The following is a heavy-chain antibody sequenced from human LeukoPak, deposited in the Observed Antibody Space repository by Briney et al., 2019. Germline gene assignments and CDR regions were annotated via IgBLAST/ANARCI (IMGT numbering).Heavy chain of an antibody. V-gene: IGHV3-33*01. CDR2: IWYDGSNK. CDR1: GFTFSSYG. CDR3: ARDLYYYDRRGNFDF. Sequence: GGSLRLSCAASGFTFSSYGMHWVRQAPGKGLEWVAVIWYDGSNKYYADSVKGRFTISRDNSKNTLYLQMNSLRAEDTAVYYCARDLYYYDRRGNFDFWGQGTPVTGSS. D-gene: IGHD3-22*01. J-gene: IGHJ4*02.